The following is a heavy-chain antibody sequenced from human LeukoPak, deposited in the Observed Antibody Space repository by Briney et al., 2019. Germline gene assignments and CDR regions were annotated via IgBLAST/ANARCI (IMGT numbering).Heavy chain of an antibody. V-gene: IGHV3-23*01. CDR2: ISGSGGST. J-gene: IGHJ4*02. Sequence: PGGSLRLSCAASGFTFSSYAMSWVRQAPGKGLERVSAISGSGGSTYYADSVKGRFTISRDNSKNTLYLQMNSLRAEDTAVYYCVRLRRNSDRSDYYYFYDYWGQGILVTVSS. CDR1: GFTFSSYA. CDR3: VRLRRNSDRSDYYYFYDY. D-gene: IGHD3-22*01.